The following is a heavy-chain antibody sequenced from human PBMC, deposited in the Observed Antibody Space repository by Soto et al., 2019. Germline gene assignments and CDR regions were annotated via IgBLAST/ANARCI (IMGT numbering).Heavy chain of an antibody. CDR2: ISYDGSNK. D-gene: IGHD6-19*01. J-gene: IGHJ2*01. V-gene: IGHV3-30*18. Sequence: QVQLVESGGGVVQPGRSLRLSCAASGFTFSSYGMHWVRQAPGKGLEWVAVISYDGSNKYYADSVKGRFTISRDNSKNTLYLQMNSLRAEDTAVYYCAKDGHSSGWYYYWYFDLWGRGTLVTVSS. CDR1: GFTFSSYG. CDR3: AKDGHSSGWYYYWYFDL.